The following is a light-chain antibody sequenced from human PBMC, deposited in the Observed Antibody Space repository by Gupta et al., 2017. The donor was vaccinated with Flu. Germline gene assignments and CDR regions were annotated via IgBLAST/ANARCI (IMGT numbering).Light chain of an antibody. V-gene: IGKV3-11*01. CDR3: QQRSLWPLT. CDR2: DAS. J-gene: IGKJ4*01. CDR1: QNVGRQ. Sequence: ETATPACRASQNVGRQIAWYQQKPGRAPRLSMFDASNRATGIPARFSGSGSGTDFTLTISNLETEDFAVYFCQQRSLWPLTFGSGTKVEI.